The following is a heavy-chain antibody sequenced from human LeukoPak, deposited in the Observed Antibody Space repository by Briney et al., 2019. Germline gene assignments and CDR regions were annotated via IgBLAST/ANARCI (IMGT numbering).Heavy chain of an antibody. CDR3: ARVAEYYFDY. CDR2: IYHSGST. J-gene: IGHJ4*02. Sequence: SETLSLTCTVSGGSISTYYWSWIRQPPGKGLEWIGYIYHSGSTNYNPSLKSRVTISVDTPENQFSLKLSSVTAADTAVYYCARVAEYYFDYGGQGTLVTVSS. V-gene: IGHV4-59*01. CDR1: GGSISTYY.